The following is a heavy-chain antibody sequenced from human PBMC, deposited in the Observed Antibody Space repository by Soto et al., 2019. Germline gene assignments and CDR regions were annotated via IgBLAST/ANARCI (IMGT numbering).Heavy chain of an antibody. V-gene: IGHV4-30-2*01. J-gene: IGHJ5*02. CDR1: RGSVSSGGYS. CDR2: ISPSGSP. D-gene: IGHD2-8*01. CDR3: TRGVLA. Sequence: QVQLQESGSRLVRPSQTLSLTCSVSRGSVSSGGYSWSWIRQAPGKGLEWIGFISPSGSPAYNPSLKSRVSISVDTSNNQISLELSSVTAADTAVYYCTRGVLAWGPATLVTVSS.